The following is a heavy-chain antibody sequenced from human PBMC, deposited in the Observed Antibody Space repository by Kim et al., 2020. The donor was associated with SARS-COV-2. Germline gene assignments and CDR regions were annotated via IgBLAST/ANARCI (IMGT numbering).Heavy chain of an antibody. V-gene: IGHV3-53*01. J-gene: IGHJ3*02. D-gene: IGHD3-9*01. CDR3: ASEYYDILTGPKSPDAFDI. Sequence: GRFTISRDNSKNTLYLQMNSLRAEDTAVYYCASEYYDILTGPKSPDAFDIWGQGTMVTVSS.